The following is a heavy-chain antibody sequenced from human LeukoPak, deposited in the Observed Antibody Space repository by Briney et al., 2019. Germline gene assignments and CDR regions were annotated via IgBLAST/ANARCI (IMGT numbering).Heavy chain of an antibody. V-gene: IGHV4-59*08. J-gene: IGHJ5*01. CDR3: ARGVAAGTMGRGLGS. CDR1: GGSIISYY. D-gene: IGHD6-13*01. Sequence: SETLSLTCTVAGGSIISYYWSWIRQPPGKGLEWIGYIYYSGSTNYNPSLKSRVTISVDTSKNQFSLRLSSVTAADTAVYYCARGVAAGTMGRGLGSWGQGTLVTVSS. CDR2: IYYSGST.